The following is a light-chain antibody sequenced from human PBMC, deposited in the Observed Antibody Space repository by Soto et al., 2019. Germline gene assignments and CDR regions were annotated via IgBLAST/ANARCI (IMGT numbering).Light chain of an antibody. J-gene: IGKJ1*01. CDR3: QQYGNSPPWT. Sequence: EIVLTQSPGTLSLSPGERATLSCRASQSVGSSYLAWYQQKPGQAPRLLIYGASSRATGIPERFSGSGSGTDFTLTISRLEPEDFAVYYCQQYGNSPPWTFGQGTKWISN. CDR1: QSVGSSY. CDR2: GAS. V-gene: IGKV3-20*01.